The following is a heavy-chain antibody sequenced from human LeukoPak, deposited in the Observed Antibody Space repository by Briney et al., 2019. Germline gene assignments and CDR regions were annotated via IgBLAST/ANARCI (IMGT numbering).Heavy chain of an antibody. CDR3: ARDPNRLADYGGDYFDH. Sequence: GGSLRLSCVGSGFTFSSFSMHWVRQAPGNGLEWAAVISHDGSHKYYADSVKGRFTISRDNSKNTLSLQMNTLRPEDTGLFYCARDPNRLADYGGDYFDHWGQGTLVTVSS. CDR2: ISHDGSHK. D-gene: IGHD4-23*01. J-gene: IGHJ4*02. V-gene: IGHV3-30*04. CDR1: GFTFSSFS.